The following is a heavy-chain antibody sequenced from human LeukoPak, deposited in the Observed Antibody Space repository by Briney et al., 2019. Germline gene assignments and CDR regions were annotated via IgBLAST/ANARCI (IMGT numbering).Heavy chain of an antibody. CDR3: ARARLHHRSFDLKTSYYFDY. D-gene: IGHD6-25*01. Sequence: GGSLRLSCAASGFTVSSNYIWVRQAPGKGLEWVSVIYSGGSTYYSDSVKGRFTISRDNSKNTLYLQMNSLRTEDTAVYYCARARLHHRSFDLKTSYYFDYWGQGTLVTVSS. J-gene: IGHJ4*02. CDR2: IYSGGST. CDR1: GFTVSSNY. V-gene: IGHV3-53*01.